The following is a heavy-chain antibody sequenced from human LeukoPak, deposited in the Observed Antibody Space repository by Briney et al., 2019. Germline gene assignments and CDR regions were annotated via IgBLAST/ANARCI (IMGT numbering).Heavy chain of an antibody. D-gene: IGHD6-19*01. CDR2: TSGGTT. J-gene: IGHJ4*02. V-gene: IGHV3-49*03. Sequence: SVRLSYTACRFTFDDFLMICFPQARGQGRVGIGFTSGGTTNYAPYVTGRFTISSHASTSIAYLQMNSLTTEDTAVYYCSRGSGWLSVYWGQGTLVTVSS. CDR1: RFTFDDFL. CDR3: SRGSGWLSVY.